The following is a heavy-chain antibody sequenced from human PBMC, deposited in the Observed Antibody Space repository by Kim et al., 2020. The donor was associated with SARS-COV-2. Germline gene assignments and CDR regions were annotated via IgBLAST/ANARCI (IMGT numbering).Heavy chain of an antibody. D-gene: IGHD3-22*01. J-gene: IGHJ3*02. Sequence: GGSLRLSCAASGFTFSSYGMHWVRQAPGKGLEWVAVISYDGSNKYYADSVKGRFTISRDNSKNTLYLQMNSLRAEDTAVYYCAKGYYYDSSGYADHAFD. CDR2: ISYDGSNK. CDR1: GFTFSSYG. CDR3: AKGYYYDSSGYADHAFD. V-gene: IGHV3-30*18.